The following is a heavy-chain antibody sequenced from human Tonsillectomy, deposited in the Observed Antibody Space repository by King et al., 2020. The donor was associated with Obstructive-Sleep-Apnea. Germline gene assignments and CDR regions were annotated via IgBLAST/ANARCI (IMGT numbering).Heavy chain of an antibody. CDR1: GFLFNNHA. J-gene: IGHJ4*02. D-gene: IGHD3-3*01. CDR2: ISGSGDKI. V-gene: IGHV3-23*04. Sequence: VQLVESGGGLVQPGGSLRLSCAASGFLFNNHAMNWVRQAPGKGLEWVSSISGSGDKIYYADSVKGRFTMSRDNSKNTLYLQMNSLRADDTAVYYCAKGSRYLVAPAGRDEYWGQGVLVTVSS. CDR3: AKGSRYLVAPAGRDEY.